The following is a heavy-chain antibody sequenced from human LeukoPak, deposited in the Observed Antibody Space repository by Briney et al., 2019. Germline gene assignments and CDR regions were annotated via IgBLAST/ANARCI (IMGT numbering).Heavy chain of an antibody. J-gene: IGHJ3*02. D-gene: IGHD2-15*01. CDR1: GGTFSSYA. Sequence: SVKVSCKASGGTFSSYAISWVRQAPGRGLEWMGGIIPIFGTANYAQKFQGRVTITADESTSTAYMELSSLRSEDTAVYYCARKYCSGGSCYAYHDAFDIWGQGTMVTVSS. V-gene: IGHV1-69*13. CDR2: IIPIFGTA. CDR3: ARKYCSGGSCYAYHDAFDI.